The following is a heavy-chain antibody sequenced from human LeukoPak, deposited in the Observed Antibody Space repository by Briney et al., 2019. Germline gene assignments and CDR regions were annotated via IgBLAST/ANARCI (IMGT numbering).Heavy chain of an antibody. V-gene: IGHV3-74*03. CDR3: ARDSDWILFDY. D-gene: IGHD2-2*03. CDR2: VNREGTTT. Sequence: PGGSLRLSCAASGFTFNTYWMHWVRQAPGKGLVWVARVNREGTTTAYADSVKGRFIISRDNSKNTLYLQMNNLRAEDTAVCYCARDSDWILFDYWGQGTPVTVSS. CDR1: GFTFNTYW. J-gene: IGHJ4*02.